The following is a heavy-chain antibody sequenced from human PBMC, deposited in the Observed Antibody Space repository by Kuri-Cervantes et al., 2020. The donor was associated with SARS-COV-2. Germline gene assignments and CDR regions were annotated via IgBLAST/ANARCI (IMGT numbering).Heavy chain of an antibody. J-gene: IGHJ5*02. D-gene: IGHD3-3*01. CDR3: ARQMMSSITIFGVVITRNWFDP. CDR1: GGSIHSSPYY. Sequence: SETLSLTCTVSGGSIHSSPYYWSWIRQPPGKGLEWIGEINHSGSTNYDPSLKSRVTISVDTSKNQFSLKLSSVTAADTAVYYCARQMMSSITIFGVVITRNWFDPWGQGTLVTVSS. V-gene: IGHV4-39*01. CDR2: INHSGST.